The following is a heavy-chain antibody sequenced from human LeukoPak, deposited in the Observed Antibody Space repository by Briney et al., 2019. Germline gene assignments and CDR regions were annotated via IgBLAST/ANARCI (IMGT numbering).Heavy chain of an antibody. CDR3: SPCGHAYDWFGP. J-gene: IGHJ5*02. CDR2: IIPFLGEV. D-gene: IGHD5-12*01. CDR1: GATLNIGHA. V-gene: IGHV1-69*04. Sequence: SVKVSCKAFGATLNIGHAFIWARQAPGPGLQWMGRIIPFLGEVNYAQNFQGRVSFTADKSTATMYMEMKSLRLDDTAIYYCSPCGHAYDWFGPWGQGTLVTVSS.